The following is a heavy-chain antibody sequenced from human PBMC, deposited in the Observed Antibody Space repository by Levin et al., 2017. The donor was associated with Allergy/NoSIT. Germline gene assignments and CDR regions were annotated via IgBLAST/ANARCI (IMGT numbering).Heavy chain of an antibody. CDR1: GFTFSTYS. D-gene: IGHD3-16*01. J-gene: IGHJ4*02. Sequence: GGSLRLSCVASGFTFSTYSMNWVRQAPGKGLEWVSSISVSSRFIYYADSVKGRFTISRDNAKNSLHLQMNSLTADDTAVYFCARDATGDGYWGQGTLVTVSS. V-gene: IGHV3-21*01. CDR2: ISVSSRFI. CDR3: ARDATGDGY.